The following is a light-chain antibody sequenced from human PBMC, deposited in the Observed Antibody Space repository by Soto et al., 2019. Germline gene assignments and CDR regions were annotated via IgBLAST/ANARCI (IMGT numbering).Light chain of an antibody. CDR3: QQYGSLSWT. CDR2: GAS. J-gene: IGKJ1*01. Sequence: EIVLTQSPGTLSLSPGERATLSCRASQSVSSSYLAWYQQKPGQAPRIIIFGASGRATGIPDRFSGSGSGTDFTLTISRLEPEDFAVYYCQQYGSLSWTFGQGTKVDNK. V-gene: IGKV3-20*01. CDR1: QSVSSSY.